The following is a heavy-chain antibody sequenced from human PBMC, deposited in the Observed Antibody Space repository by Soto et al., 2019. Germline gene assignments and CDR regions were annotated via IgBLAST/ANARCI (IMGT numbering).Heavy chain of an antibody. CDR2: INTAGDS. Sequence: GGSLRLSCAASGFTFSSYDMHWVRQATGKGLEWVLAINTAGDSFYPGSVKGRFTISRENAKNSLYLQMNSLRAGDTAVYYCARVPKGQLWTFDYWGQGTLVTVSS. V-gene: IGHV3-13*01. CDR1: GFTFSSYD. J-gene: IGHJ4*02. D-gene: IGHD5-18*01. CDR3: ARVPKGQLWTFDY.